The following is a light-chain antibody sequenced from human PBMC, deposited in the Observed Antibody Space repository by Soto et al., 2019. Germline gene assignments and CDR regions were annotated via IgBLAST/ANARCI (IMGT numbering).Light chain of an antibody. J-gene: IGLJ1*01. CDR1: SSDVGGYNY. V-gene: IGLV2-11*01. Sequence: QSVLTQPRSVSGSPGQSVTISCTGTSSDVGGYNYVSWYQQHPGKAPKLMIYDVSKRPSGVPDRFSGSKSGNTASLTISGLQAEDEADYYCCSYACSYTVGVFGTGTKVTVL. CDR2: DVS. CDR3: CSYACSYTVGV.